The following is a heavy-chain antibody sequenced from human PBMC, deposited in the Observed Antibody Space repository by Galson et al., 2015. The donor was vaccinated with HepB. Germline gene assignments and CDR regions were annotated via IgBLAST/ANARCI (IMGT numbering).Heavy chain of an antibody. CDR1: GYTFTGYY. Sequence: SVKVSCKASGYTFTGYYMHWVRLAPGQGFEWMGRINPNSGDTDYKKRFEGRVTLTRDTSISTAYMNLSNLTSDDTAVYFCATWTGNLTVFDYRGQGTLVTVSS. CDR3: ATWTGNLTVFDY. CDR2: INPNSGDT. J-gene: IGHJ4*02. D-gene: IGHD3/OR15-3a*01. V-gene: IGHV1-2*06.